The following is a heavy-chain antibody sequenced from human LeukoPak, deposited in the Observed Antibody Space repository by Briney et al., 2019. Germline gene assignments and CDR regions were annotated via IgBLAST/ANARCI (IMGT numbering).Heavy chain of an antibody. CDR3: ARGYSGNDYGYYFDY. J-gene: IGHJ4*02. D-gene: IGHD5-12*01. CDR2: IKQDGSDK. Sequence: GGSLRLSRAASGFSFRSYWMSWVRQPPGKGLEWVANIKQDGSDKYYVDSVKGRITISRDNAKNSLYLQMNSLRAEDTAVYYCARGYSGNDYGYYFDYWGQGTLVTVSS. CDR1: GFSFRSYW. V-gene: IGHV3-7*01.